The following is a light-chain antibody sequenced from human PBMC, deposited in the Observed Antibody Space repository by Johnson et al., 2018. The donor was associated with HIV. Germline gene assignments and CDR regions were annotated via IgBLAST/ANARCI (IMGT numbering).Light chain of an antibody. CDR3: GTWDSSLSAFYV. V-gene: IGLV1-51*02. J-gene: IGLJ1*01. CDR2: EYT. Sequence: QSVLTQPPSVSADPGQKVTISCSGSSSNIGNNYVSWYQQLPGPAPKLLIYEYTKRPSGIPDRFSGSMSRTSPTLGPPGLQTGAEADYYCGTWDSSLSAFYVFGTGTKVTVL. CDR1: SSNIGNNY.